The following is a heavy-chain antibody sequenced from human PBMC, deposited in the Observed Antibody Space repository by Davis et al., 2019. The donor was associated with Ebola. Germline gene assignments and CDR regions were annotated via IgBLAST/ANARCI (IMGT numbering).Heavy chain of an antibody. CDR1: GFTFSSYW. D-gene: IGHD3-10*01. CDR2: INSDGSST. Sequence: GESLKISCAASGFTFSSYWMHWVRQAPGKGLVWVSRINSDGSSTSYADSVKGRFTISRDSFKNTLYVQMNSLRAEDTAVYYCAREGFRENYGMDVWGQGTTVTVSS. V-gene: IGHV3-74*01. CDR3: AREGFRENYGMDV. J-gene: IGHJ6*02.